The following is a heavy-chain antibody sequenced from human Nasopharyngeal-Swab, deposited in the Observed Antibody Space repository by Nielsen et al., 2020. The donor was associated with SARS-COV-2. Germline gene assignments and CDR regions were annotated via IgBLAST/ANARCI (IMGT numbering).Heavy chain of an antibody. D-gene: IGHD4-23*01. J-gene: IGHJ6*02. V-gene: IGHV3-30-3*01. CDR1: GFTFSSYA. CDR3: AREDTVVSPWSYYYYGMDV. CDR2: ISYDGSNK. Sequence: GESLKISCAASGFTFSSYAMHWVRQAPGKGLEWVAVISYDGSNKYYADSVKGRFTISRDNSKNTLYLQMNSLRAEDTAVYYCAREDTVVSPWSYYYYGMDVWGQGTTVTVSS.